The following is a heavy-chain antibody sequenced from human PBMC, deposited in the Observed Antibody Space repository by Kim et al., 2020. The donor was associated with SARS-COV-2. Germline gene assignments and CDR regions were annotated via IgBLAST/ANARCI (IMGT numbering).Heavy chain of an antibody. CDR3: ARAGVGEFKYYFDY. D-gene: IGHD3-10*01. Sequence: NPSLKSRVTISVDTSKNQFSLKLSSVTAADTAVYYCARAGVGEFKYYFDYWGQGTLVTVSS. V-gene: IGHV4-39*07. J-gene: IGHJ4*02.